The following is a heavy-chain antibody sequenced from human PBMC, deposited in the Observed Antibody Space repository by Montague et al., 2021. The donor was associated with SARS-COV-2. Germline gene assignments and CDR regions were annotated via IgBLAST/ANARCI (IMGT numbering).Heavy chain of an antibody. V-gene: IGHV4-61*02. CDR2: TYTRGGT. J-gene: IGHJ6*02. D-gene: IGHD2-21*01. Sequence: TLSLTCSVSGDSINSGPYFWNWIRQPAGKGLEWIGRTYTRGGTHSNPSLESRVTISTGTSKNQLSLELSSVTVADTAVYYCARGGRLIAPTLLSGMDVWGQGTTVTVSS. CDR3: ARGGRLIAPTLLSGMDV. CDR1: GDSINSGPYF.